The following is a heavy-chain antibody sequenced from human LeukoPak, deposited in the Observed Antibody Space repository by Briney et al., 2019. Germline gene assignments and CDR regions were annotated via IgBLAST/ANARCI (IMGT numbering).Heavy chain of an antibody. CDR2: INPSGGST. J-gene: IGHJ5*02. CDR1: GYTLISYY. D-gene: IGHD2-21*02. CDR3: ARGCGGDCSTRWFDP. V-gene: IGHV1-46*01. Sequence: ASVKVSCKASGYTLISYYMHWVRQAPGQGLEWMGIINPSGGSTSYAQKFQGRVTMTRDTSTSTVYMELNNLRSEDTAVYYCARGCGGDCSTRWFDPWGQGTLVTVSS.